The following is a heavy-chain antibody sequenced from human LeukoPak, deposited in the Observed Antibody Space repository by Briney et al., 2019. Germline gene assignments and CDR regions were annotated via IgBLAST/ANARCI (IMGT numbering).Heavy chain of an antibody. CDR1: GYTFASYG. J-gene: IGHJ4*02. CDR2: ISAYNGNT. D-gene: IGHD6-13*01. CDR3: ARAGVAAAAPRFWDY. V-gene: IGHV1-18*01. Sequence: GASVKVSCKASGYTFASYGISWVRQAPGQGLEWMGWISAYNGNTNYAQKLQGRVTMTTDTSTSTAYMELRSLRSDDTAVYYCARAGVAAAAPRFWDYWGQGTLVTVSS.